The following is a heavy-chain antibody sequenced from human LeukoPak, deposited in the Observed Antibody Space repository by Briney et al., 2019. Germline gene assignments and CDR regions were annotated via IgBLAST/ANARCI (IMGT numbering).Heavy chain of an antibody. CDR3: ARATHITIFGVVIYYYGMDV. Sequence: ASVKVSCKASGGTFSSYAISWVRQAPGQGLEWMGGIIPIFGTANYAQKFQGRVTITADESTSTAYMELSSLRSEDTAVYYCARATHITIFGVVIYYYGMDVWGQGTTVTVSS. V-gene: IGHV1-69*13. D-gene: IGHD3-3*01. CDR1: GGTFSSYA. CDR2: IIPIFGTA. J-gene: IGHJ6*02.